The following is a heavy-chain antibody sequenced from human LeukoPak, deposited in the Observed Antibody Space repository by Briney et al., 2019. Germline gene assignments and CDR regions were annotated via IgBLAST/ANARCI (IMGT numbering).Heavy chain of an antibody. J-gene: IGHJ6*03. D-gene: IGHD3-22*01. CDR3: ARPSDSSGYYYYYYMDV. Sequence: SVKVSCKASGGTFSSYAISWVRQAPGQGLEWMGGIIPIFGTANYAQKFQGRVTITTDESTSTAYMELGSLRSEDTAVYYCARPSDSSGYYYYYYMDVWGKGTTVTVSS. V-gene: IGHV1-69*05. CDR2: IIPIFGTA. CDR1: GGTFSSYA.